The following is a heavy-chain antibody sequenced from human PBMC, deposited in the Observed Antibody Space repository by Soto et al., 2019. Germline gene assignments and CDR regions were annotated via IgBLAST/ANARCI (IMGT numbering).Heavy chain of an antibody. Sequence: ASVKVSCKASGYTFTGYYMHWVRQAPGQGLEWVGWINPNSSGTNYAQKFRGCVAMTRDTSISTAYMELGRLRSDETAVYYCARYSSSRHYGMDVWGRGTTVTV. V-gene: IGHV1-2*04. CDR3: ARYSSSRHYGMDV. J-gene: IGHJ6*02. CDR2: INPNSSGT. CDR1: GYTFTGYY. D-gene: IGHD6-6*01.